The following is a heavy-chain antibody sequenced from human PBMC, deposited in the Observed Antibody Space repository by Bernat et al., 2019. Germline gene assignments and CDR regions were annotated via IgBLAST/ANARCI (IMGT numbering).Heavy chain of an antibody. CDR2: ISYDGSNK. D-gene: IGHD2-15*01. Sequence: QVQLVESGGGVVQPGRSLRLSCVASGFTFSSYAMHWVRQAPGKGLEWVAVISYDGSNKYYADSVKGRFTISRDNSKNTLYLQMNSLRAEDTAVYYCARDCSGGSCFDYWGQGTLVTVSS. CDR3: ARDCSGGSCFDY. J-gene: IGHJ4*02. CDR1: GFTFSSYA. V-gene: IGHV3-30-3*01.